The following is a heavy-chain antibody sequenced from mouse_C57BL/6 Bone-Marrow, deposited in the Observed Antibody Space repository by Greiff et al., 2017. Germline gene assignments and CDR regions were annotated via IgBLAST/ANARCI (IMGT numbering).Heavy chain of an antibody. CDR3: ARYGYPLAMDY. V-gene: IGHV1-81*01. CDR1: GYTFTSYG. CDR2: LYPRSGNN. D-gene: IGHD2-2*01. J-gene: IGHJ4*01. Sequence: QVQLQQSGAELARPGASVKLSCKASGYTFTSYGISWVKQRTGQGLEWIGELYPRSGNNYYNETFKGKATLTADKSASTAYMQLSSLTSEDSAVYYCARYGYPLAMDYWGQGTSVTVSS.